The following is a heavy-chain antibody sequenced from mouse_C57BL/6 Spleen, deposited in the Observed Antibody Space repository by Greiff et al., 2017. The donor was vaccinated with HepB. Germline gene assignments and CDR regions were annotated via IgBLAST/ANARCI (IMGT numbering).Heavy chain of an antibody. Sequence: EVQGVESGGGLVKPGGSLKLSCAASGFTFSSYTMSWVRQTPEKRLEWVATISGGGGNTYYPDSVKGRFTISRDNAKNTLYLQMSSLRSEDTAVYYCARRTTVGYFDVWGTGTTVTVSS. CDR2: ISGGGGNT. J-gene: IGHJ1*03. D-gene: IGHD1-1*01. CDR3: ARRTTVGYFDV. CDR1: GFTFSSYT. V-gene: IGHV5-9*04.